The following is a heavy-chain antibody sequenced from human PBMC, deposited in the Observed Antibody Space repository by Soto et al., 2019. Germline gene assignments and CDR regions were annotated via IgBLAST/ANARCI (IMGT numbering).Heavy chain of an antibody. Sequence: QVQLVESGGGVVQPGRSLRLSCAGSGFTFSSYGTHWVRQAPGKGLEWVAVVSSGGETTYYADSVKGRFTISRDNSKNTMYLQMNRLRPEDTAVYYCAKEEDIVVGTVAGPVAFSFDQWCQGTLVTVSS. CDR2: VSSGGETT. D-gene: IGHD2-2*01. CDR1: GFTFSSYG. CDR3: AKEEDIVVGTVAGPVAFSFDQ. V-gene: IGHV3-30*18. J-gene: IGHJ4*02.